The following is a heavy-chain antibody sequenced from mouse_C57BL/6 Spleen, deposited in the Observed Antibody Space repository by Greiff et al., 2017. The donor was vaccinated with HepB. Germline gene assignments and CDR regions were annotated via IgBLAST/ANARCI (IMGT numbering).Heavy chain of an antibody. CDR1: GYTFTNYW. Sequence: VQLQESGAELVRPGTSVKMSCKASGYTFTNYWIGWAKQRPGHGLEWIGDIYPGGGYTNYNEKFKGKATLTADKSSSTAYMQFSSLTSEDSAIYYCARGGSLYWYFDVWGTGTTVTVSS. CDR2: IYPGGGYT. J-gene: IGHJ1*03. V-gene: IGHV1-63*01. D-gene: IGHD1-1*01. CDR3: ARGGSLYWYFDV.